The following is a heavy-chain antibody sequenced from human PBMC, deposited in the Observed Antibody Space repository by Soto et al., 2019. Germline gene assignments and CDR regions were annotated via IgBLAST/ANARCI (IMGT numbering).Heavy chain of an antibody. Sequence: EVQLLESVGGLIQPGGSLRLSCAASGFTFSSYAMSWVRQAPGKGLEWVSAISGSGDSTYYAASVKGLFTISRDNSQNTPHLQMNRLRAEATAIYFSAKPGPRGDYYVSSGHVFDYWGQRTLVTVSS. CDR1: GFTFSSYA. V-gene: IGHV3-23*01. J-gene: IGHJ4*02. CDR2: ISGSGDST. CDR3: AKPGPRGDYYVSSGHVFDY. D-gene: IGHD3-22*01.